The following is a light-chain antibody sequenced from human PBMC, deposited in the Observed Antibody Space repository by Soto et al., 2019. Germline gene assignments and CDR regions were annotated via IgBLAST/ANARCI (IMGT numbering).Light chain of an antibody. CDR3: AAWDDTLDGLV. CDR1: SSNIATNS. J-gene: IGLJ3*02. V-gene: IGLV1-44*01. Sequence: QSVLTQPPSASGMPGQRVTISCSVGSSNIATNSVNWYLQLPGMAPILVIYDNDQRPSGVHDRFSGSKSGTSASLAISGLQSDDEADYFCAAWDDTLDGLVFGGGTKLTVL. CDR2: DND.